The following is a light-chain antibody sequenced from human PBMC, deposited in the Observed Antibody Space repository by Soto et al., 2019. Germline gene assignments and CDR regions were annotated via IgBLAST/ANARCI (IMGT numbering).Light chain of an antibody. V-gene: IGKV3-15*01. CDR2: GAS. J-gene: IGKJ2*01. Sequence: EIVMSQSPATLSMSPGVRATISCRASQSVSRHLTWYQQKPGQAPRLLIYGASTRATGIPARFSGSGSRTEFTLTMSSQQSEDFAVYYCQQYNNWPYPFGQGTKLDI. CDR1: QSVSRH. CDR3: QQYNNWPYP.